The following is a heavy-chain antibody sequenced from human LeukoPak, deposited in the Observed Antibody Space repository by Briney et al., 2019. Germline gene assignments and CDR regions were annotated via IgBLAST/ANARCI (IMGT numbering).Heavy chain of an antibody. J-gene: IGHJ4*02. CDR1: GFTFSSYA. D-gene: IGHD6-6*01. V-gene: IGHV3-33*08. CDR3: ARDKGSSSRKIDY. Sequence: GGSLRLSCAASGFTFSSYAMHWVRQAPGKGLEWVAVIWYDGSNKYYADSVKGRFTISRDNSKNTLYLQMNSLRAEDTAVYYCARDKGSSSRKIDYWGQGTLVTVSS. CDR2: IWYDGSNK.